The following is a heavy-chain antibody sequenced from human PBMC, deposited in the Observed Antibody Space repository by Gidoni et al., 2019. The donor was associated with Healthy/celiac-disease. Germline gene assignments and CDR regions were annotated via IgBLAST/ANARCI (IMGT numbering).Heavy chain of an antibody. D-gene: IGHD5-18*01. Sequence: QVQLQESGPGLVKPSETLSLTCTVSGGSISSYYWSWIRQPPGKGLEWIGYIYDSGSTNYNPSLKSRVTISVDTSKNQFSLKLSSVTAADTAVYYCARDIRGYSYGLFDYWGQGTLVTVSS. J-gene: IGHJ4*02. V-gene: IGHV4-59*01. CDR3: ARDIRGYSYGLFDY. CDR2: IYDSGST. CDR1: GGSISSYY.